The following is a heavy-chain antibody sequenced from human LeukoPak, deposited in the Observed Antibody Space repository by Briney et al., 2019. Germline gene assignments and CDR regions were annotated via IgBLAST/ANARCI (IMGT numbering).Heavy chain of an antibody. Sequence: PGGSLRLSCAASGFPFSGYSMNWVRQAPGRGLEWVSSISSSSSYIYYADSVKGRFTISRDNAKNSLYLQVNSLRAEDTAVYYCARDWGGDGVFDYWGQGTLVTVSS. CDR2: ISSSSSYI. V-gene: IGHV3-21*01. CDR1: GFPFSGYS. CDR3: ARDWGGDGVFDY. D-gene: IGHD3-16*01. J-gene: IGHJ4*02.